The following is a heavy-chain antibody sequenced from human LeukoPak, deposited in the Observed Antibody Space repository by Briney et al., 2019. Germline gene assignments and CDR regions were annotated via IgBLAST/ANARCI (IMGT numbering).Heavy chain of an antibody. Sequence: GGSLRLSCAASGFTVSSNYMSWVRQAPGNGLEWVSVIYSGGSTYYADSVKGRFTISRDNSKNTLYLQMNSLRAEDTAVYYCARDLLDYYDSSGYYPGGFDYWGQGTLVTVSS. D-gene: IGHD3-22*01. CDR3: ARDLLDYYDSSGYYPGGFDY. J-gene: IGHJ4*02. CDR1: GFTVSSNY. CDR2: IYSGGST. V-gene: IGHV3-66*02.